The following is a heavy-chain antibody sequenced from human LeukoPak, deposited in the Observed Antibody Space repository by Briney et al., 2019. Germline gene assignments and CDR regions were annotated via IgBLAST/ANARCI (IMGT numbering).Heavy chain of an antibody. CDR1: GGSFSGYY. CDR2: INHSGST. Sequence: SETLSLTCAVYGGSFSGYYWSWIRQPPGKGLEWIGEINHSGSTNYNPSLKSRVTISVDTSKNQFSLKLSSVTAADTAVYYCARGYSSSPPVGYWGQGTLVTVSS. D-gene: IGHD6-6*01. J-gene: IGHJ4*02. CDR3: ARGYSSSPPVGY. V-gene: IGHV4-34*01.